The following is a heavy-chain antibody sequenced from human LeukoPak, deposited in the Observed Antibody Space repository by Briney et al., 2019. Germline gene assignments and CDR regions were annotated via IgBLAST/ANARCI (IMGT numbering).Heavy chain of an antibody. CDR1: GFTFSDDY. CDR2: TRNKANSYTT. D-gene: IGHD3-22*01. V-gene: IGHV3-72*01. J-gene: IGHJ3*02. Sequence: GGSLRLSCAASGFTFSDDYIDWVRQAPGKGLEWVGRTRNKANSYTTEYAASVKGRFTISRDDSKNSLYLQMNSLKTEDTAVYYCARAYYYYDSSGYYYTGAFDIWGQGTMVTVSS. CDR3: ARAYYYYDSSGYYYTGAFDI.